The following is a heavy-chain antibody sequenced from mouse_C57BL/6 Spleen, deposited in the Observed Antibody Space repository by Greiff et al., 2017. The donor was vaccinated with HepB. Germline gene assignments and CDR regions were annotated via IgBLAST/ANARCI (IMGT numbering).Heavy chain of an antibody. J-gene: IGHJ2*01. Sequence: QVQLQQSGTELVKPGASVKLSCKASGYTFTSYWMHWVKQRPGQGLEWIGNINPSNGGTNYNEKFKSKATLTVDKSSSTAYMQLSSLTSEDSAVYDCERKVDYYSKLYYFDYWGRGTTLTVSS. V-gene: IGHV1-53*01. CDR1: GYTFTSYW. CDR3: ERKVDYYSKLYYFDY. D-gene: IGHD2-5*01. CDR2: INPSNGGT.